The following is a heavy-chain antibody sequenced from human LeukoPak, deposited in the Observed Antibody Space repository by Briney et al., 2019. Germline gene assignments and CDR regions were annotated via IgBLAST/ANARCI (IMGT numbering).Heavy chain of an antibody. CDR2: IYYSGST. D-gene: IGHD3-9*01. J-gene: IGHJ6*03. CDR3: ARDRRGYDILTGYRTYYYYYYMDV. Sequence: PSETLSLTCTVSGGPISSYYWSWIRQPPGKGLEWIGYIYYSGSTNYNPSLKSRVTISVDTSKNQFSLKLSSVTAADTAVYYCARDRRGYDILTGYRTYYYYYYMDVWGKGTTVTVSS. V-gene: IGHV4-59*01. CDR1: GGPISSYY.